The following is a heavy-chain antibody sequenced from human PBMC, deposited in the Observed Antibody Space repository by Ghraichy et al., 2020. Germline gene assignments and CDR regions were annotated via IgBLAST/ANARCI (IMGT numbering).Heavy chain of an antibody. J-gene: IGHJ6*03. CDR1: GFTVSSNY. V-gene: IGHV3-53*01. CDR2: IYSGAST. CDR3: ARDSTPGYGDYGYYYYYMDV. D-gene: IGHD4-17*01. Sequence: SCAASGFTVSSNYISWVRQAPGKGLEWVSVIYSGASTYYADSVKGRFTISRDNSKNMVYLQMNSLRAEDTAVYYCARDSTPGYGDYGYYYYYMDVWGKGTTVTVSS.